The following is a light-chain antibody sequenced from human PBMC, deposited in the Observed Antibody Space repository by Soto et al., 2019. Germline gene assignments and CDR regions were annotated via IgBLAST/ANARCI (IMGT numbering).Light chain of an antibody. CDR3: QQYNTHSGT. CDR2: DAS. CDR1: QTVNAW. V-gene: IGKV1-5*01. J-gene: IGKJ1*01. Sequence: DIQMTQSPSTLSASLGDRVTITCRASQTVNAWLAWYQRKPGKAPKPLIYDASILESGVPARFSGSGSGTEFILTISSLQPDDVGTYYCQQYNTHSGTFGQGTKGDIK.